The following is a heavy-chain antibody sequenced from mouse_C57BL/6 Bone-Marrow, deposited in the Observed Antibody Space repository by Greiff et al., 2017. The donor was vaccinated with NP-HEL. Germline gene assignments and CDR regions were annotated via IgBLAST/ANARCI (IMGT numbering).Heavy chain of an antibody. D-gene: IGHD2-2*01. Sequence: QVHVKQPGAELVMPGASVKLSCKASGYTFTSYWMHWVKQRPGQGLEWIGEIDPSDSYTNYNQKFKGKSTLTVDKSSSTAYMQLSSLTSEDSAVYYCARERGYGRFAYWGQGTLVTVSA. V-gene: IGHV1-69*01. CDR2: IDPSDSYT. CDR3: ARERGYGRFAY. J-gene: IGHJ3*01. CDR1: GYTFTSYW.